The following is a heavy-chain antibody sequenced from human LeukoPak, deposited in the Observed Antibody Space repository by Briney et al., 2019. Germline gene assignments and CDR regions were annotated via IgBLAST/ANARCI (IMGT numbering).Heavy chain of an antibody. CDR1: GGSISTYY. CDR2: IYCSGST. V-gene: IGHV4-59*08. J-gene: IGHJ4*02. Sequence: PSETLSLTCTVSGGSISTYYWSWIRQPPGKGLEWIGYIYCSGSTNYNPSLKSRVNISVDTSKNQFSLKLSSVTAAETAVYYCARRRIVGGPSDWGQGTLVTVSS. CDR3: ARRRIVGGPSD. D-gene: IGHD1-26*01.